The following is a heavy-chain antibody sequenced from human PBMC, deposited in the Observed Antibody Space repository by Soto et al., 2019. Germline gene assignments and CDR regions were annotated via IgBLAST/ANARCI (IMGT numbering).Heavy chain of an antibody. CDR1: GFSLRSPGMA. Sequence: QITLKESGPTLLKPTQTLTLTCTFSGFSLRSPGMAVGWIRQPPGRALEWVALIYWDDEERYSPSLQSRLTITKDTSKNHVVLTMTTMDPVDTATYYCARRYDSSFDFWGQGIPVTVSS. D-gene: IGHD6-6*01. V-gene: IGHV2-5*02. J-gene: IGHJ4*02. CDR3: ARRYDSSFDF. CDR2: IYWDDEE.